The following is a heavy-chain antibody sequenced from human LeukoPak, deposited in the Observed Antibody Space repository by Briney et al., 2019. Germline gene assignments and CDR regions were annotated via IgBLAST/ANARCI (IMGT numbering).Heavy chain of an antibody. CDR3: AARPGGYASFDI. CDR2: IVVGSSNT. Sequence: SVKVSCKTSGFTFSNSAVQWARQARGQRLEWIGWIVVGSSNTDYTQKFQERVTITRDMSTGTAYMELTSLTSEDTAVYYCAARPGGYASFDIWGQGTMVTASS. D-gene: IGHD3-16*01. V-gene: IGHV1-58*01. CDR1: GFTFSNSA. J-gene: IGHJ3*02.